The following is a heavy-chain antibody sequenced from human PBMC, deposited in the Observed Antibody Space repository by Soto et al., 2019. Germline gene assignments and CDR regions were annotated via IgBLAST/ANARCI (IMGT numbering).Heavy chain of an antibody. V-gene: IGHV3-11*01. D-gene: IGHD4-17*01. CDR3: ARDAPLTVTTPYYYYGMDV. J-gene: IGHJ6*02. CDR2: ISSSGSTI. Sequence: PGGSLRLSCAASGFTFSDYYMSWIRQAPGKGLEWVSYISSSGSTIYYADSVKGRFTISRDNAKNSLYLQMNSLRAEDTAVYYCARDAPLTVTTPYYYYGMDVWGQGTTVTVSS. CDR1: GFTFSDYY.